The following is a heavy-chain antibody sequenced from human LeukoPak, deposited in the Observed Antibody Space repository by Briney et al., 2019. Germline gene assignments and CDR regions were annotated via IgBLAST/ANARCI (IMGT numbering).Heavy chain of an antibody. D-gene: IGHD2-8*02. CDR3: VKTLYTGTLGEVFDY. V-gene: IGHV3-30*02. J-gene: IGHJ4*02. CDR1: GFIFSNYA. CDR2: IRNTGTDK. Sequence: GGSLRLSCAASGFIFSNYAMHWVRQAPGRGLEWVAFIRNTGTDKSYVDSVKGRFTISRDNMKNMVYLQMNSLRAEDTALYFCVKTLYTGTLGEVFDYWGQGTLVTVAS.